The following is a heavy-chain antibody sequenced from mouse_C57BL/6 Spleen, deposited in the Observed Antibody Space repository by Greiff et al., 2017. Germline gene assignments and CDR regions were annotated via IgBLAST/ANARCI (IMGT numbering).Heavy chain of an antibody. Sequence: EVKLVESGGGLVQSGRSLRLSCATSGFTFSDFYMEWVRQAPGKGLEWIAASRNKANDYTTEYSASVKGRFIVSRDTSQSILYLQMNALRAEDTAIYYCARPYYGSSYYYAMDYWGQGTSVTVSS. J-gene: IGHJ4*01. CDR2: SRNKANDYTT. D-gene: IGHD1-1*01. CDR3: ARPYYGSSYYYAMDY. CDR1: GFTFSDFY. V-gene: IGHV7-1*01.